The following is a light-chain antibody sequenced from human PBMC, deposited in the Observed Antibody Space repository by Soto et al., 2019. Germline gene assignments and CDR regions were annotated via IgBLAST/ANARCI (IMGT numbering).Light chain of an antibody. V-gene: IGKV3-20*01. CDR3: QQYGSRTWT. J-gene: IGKJ1*01. Sequence: EIVLTQSPGTLSLSPGERATLSCRASQSVSSSYLAWYQQKPGQAPSLLIYGASSRATGIPDRFSGSGSGTDFTLTISRLEPEDFAVYYCQQYGSRTWTFGQGTKVDIK. CDR2: GAS. CDR1: QSVSSSY.